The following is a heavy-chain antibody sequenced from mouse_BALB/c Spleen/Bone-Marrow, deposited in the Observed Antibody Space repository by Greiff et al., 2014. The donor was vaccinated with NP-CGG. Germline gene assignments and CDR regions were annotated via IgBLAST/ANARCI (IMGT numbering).Heavy chain of an antibody. V-gene: IGHV1S81*02. CDR3: SRGRRDALDY. CDR2: INPSNGGT. Sequence: QVTLKESGAELVKPGASVKLSCKASGYTFTSYYMYLVKQRPGQGLEWFGEINPSNGGTNFNEKFKNKATLTVDKSSSTAYMQLSSLTSEDSAVYYCSRGRRDALDYWGQGTSVTVSS. CDR1: GYTFTSYY. J-gene: IGHJ4*01.